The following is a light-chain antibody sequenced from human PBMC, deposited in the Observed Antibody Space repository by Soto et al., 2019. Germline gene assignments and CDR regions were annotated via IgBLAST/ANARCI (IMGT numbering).Light chain of an antibody. CDR3: LQHNSYPLT. CDR1: PDIRND. V-gene: IGKV1-17*01. Sequence: IRMTQSPSSLSASPGDRVAITCRASPDIRNDLGWYQQKPGKAPKRLIYAGSSLHSGVPSRFSGSGSGTEFTFTISSLQPEDLATYYCLQHNSYPLTFGGGTKVDIK. CDR2: AGS. J-gene: IGKJ4*01.